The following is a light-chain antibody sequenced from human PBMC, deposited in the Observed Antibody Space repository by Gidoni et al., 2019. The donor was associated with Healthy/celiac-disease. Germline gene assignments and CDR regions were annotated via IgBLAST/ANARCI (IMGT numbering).Light chain of an antibody. CDR3: AAWDDSLNGRV. Sequence: QSVLTQPPSASGTPGQRVTIFCSGSSSNIGSNTVNWYQQLPGTAPKLLIYSNNQRPSGGPDRFSGSKSGNSASQAISGLQSEDEDDYYCAAWDDSLNGRVFGGGTKLTV. CDR2: SNN. J-gene: IGLJ2*01. CDR1: SSNIGSNT. V-gene: IGLV1-44*01.